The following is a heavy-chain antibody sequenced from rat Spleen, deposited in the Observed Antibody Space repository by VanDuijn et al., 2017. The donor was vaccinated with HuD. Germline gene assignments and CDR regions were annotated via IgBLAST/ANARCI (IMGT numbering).Heavy chain of an antibody. Sequence: QVQLKESGPGLVQPSQTLSLTCTVSGFSLTNYHVSWVRQPPGKGLEWIAAISSGGSPFYNSALKSRLSINRDTSKSQVFLKMNSLQTEDTAIYFCTRAGYGGYTAWGQGVMVTVSS. D-gene: IGHD1-11*01. CDR2: ISSGGSP. CDR1: GFSLTNYH. V-gene: IGHV2-6*01. CDR3: TRAGYGGYTA. J-gene: IGHJ2*01.